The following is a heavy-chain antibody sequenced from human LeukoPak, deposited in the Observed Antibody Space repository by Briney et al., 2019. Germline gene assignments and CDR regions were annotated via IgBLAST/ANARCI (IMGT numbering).Heavy chain of an antibody. CDR3: AKDITTLID. D-gene: IGHD3-22*01. V-gene: IGHV3-23*01. CDR1: GFTFSSYA. Sequence: GGSLRLSCAASGFTFSSYAMSWVGHAPGKGLEWVSAISTSGGSTYYADSVKGRFTISRVNSKNTLYLQMNSLRAEDTAVYYCAKDITTLIDWGQGTLVTVSS. CDR2: ISTSGGST. J-gene: IGHJ4*02.